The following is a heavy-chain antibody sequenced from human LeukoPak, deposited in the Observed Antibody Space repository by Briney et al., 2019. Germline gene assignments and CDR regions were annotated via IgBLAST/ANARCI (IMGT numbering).Heavy chain of an antibody. CDR1: GFTFSSYA. CDR3: AKGGSSSPRSTFDY. V-gene: IGHV3-30-3*01. CDR2: ISYDGSNK. Sequence: AGGSLRLSCAASGFTFSSYAMHWVRQAPGKGLEWVAVISYDGSNKYYADSVKGRFTISRDNSKNTVYLQMNSLRAEDTAVYYCAKGGSSSPRSTFDYWGQGTLLTVSS. J-gene: IGHJ4*02. D-gene: IGHD6-13*01.